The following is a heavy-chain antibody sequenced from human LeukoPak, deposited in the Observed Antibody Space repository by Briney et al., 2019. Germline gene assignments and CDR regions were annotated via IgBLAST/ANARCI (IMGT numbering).Heavy chain of an antibody. CDR3: AIHYYDSSGYYPYYFDY. V-gene: IGHV4-39*01. Sequence: PSETLSLTCTVSGGSISSSSYSWGWIRQPPGKGLEWIGSIYYSGSTYYNPSLKSRVTISVDTSKNQFSLKLSSVTAADTAVYYCAIHYYDSSGYYPYYFDYWGQGTLVTVSS. CDR2: IYYSGST. J-gene: IGHJ4*02. CDR1: GGSISSSSYS. D-gene: IGHD3-22*01.